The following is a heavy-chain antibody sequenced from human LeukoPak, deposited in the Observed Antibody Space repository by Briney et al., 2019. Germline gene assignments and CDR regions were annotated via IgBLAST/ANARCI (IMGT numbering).Heavy chain of an antibody. V-gene: IGHV3-30-3*01. CDR3: ARGASDYGDTNFDY. CDR1: GFTFSSYA. D-gene: IGHD4-17*01. Sequence: GGSLRISCAASGFTFSSYAMHWVRQAPGKGLEWVAVISYDGSNKYYADSVKGRFTISRDNSKNTLYLQMNSLRAEDTAVYYCARGASDYGDTNFDYWGQGTLVTVSS. CDR2: ISYDGSNK. J-gene: IGHJ4*02.